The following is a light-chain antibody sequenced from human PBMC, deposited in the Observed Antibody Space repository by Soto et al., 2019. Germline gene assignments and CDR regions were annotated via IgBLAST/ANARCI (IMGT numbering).Light chain of an antibody. Sequence: EIVLTQSPGTLSLSPGERATLSCRASQSVSSSYLAWYQQKPGQAPRLLIYGASSRATVILDRFSGSGSGTDFTLTISRLEPEDFAVYYCQQYGSSPPYTFGQGTKLEIK. CDR1: QSVSSSY. V-gene: IGKV3-20*01. J-gene: IGKJ2*01. CDR2: GAS. CDR3: QQYGSSPPYT.